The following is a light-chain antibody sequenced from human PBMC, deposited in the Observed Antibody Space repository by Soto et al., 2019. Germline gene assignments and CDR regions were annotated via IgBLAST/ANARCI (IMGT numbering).Light chain of an antibody. J-gene: IGKJ1*01. CDR1: QSISSW. Sequence: DIQMTQSPSTLSASVGDRVTITCRASQSISSWLAWYQQKPGKAPKLLICKASSLESGVPSRFSGSGSGTEFTLTISSLQPYDFATYYCQQYDSYTWTFGQGTKVDIK. CDR3: QQYDSYTWT. V-gene: IGKV1-5*03. CDR2: KAS.